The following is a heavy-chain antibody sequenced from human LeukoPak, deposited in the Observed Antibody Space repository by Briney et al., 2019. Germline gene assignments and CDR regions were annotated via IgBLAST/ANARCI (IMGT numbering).Heavy chain of an antibody. CDR3: ARDSRRGSSSLVY. J-gene: IGHJ4*02. Sequence: PGGTLRLSCAASGFTFSSYGMSWVRQAPGKGLEWVAVISYDGSNKYYADSVKGRFSISRDNSKNTLYLQMNSLRAEDMAVYYCARDSRRGSSSLVYWGQGTLVTVSS. V-gene: IGHV3-30*03. CDR1: GFTFSSYG. CDR2: ISYDGSNK. D-gene: IGHD6-6*01.